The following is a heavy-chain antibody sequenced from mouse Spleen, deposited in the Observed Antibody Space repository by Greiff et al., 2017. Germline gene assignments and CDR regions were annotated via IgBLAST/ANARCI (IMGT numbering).Heavy chain of an antibody. D-gene: IGHD2-1*01. J-gene: IGHJ4*01. CDR3: GNNAMDY. Sequence: EVQLVESGGDLVKPGGSLKLSCAASGFTFSSYGMSWVRQTPDKRLEWVATISSGGSYTYYPDSVKGRFTISRDNAKNTLYLQMSSLKSEDTAMYYCGNNAMDYWGQGTSVTVSS. CDR1: GFTFSSYG. V-gene: IGHV5-6*01. CDR2: ISSGGSYT.